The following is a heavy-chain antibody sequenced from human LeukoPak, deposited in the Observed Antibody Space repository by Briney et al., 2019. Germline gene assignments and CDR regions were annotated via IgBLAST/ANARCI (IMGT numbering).Heavy chain of an antibody. J-gene: IGHJ4*02. V-gene: IGHV4-34*01. CDR3: ARGERN. D-gene: IGHD1-26*01. Sequence: SETLSLTCAVYGGSFSGYYWSWIRQPPGKGLEWIGEINHSGSTNYNPSLKSRVTISVDTSKNQFSLKLSSVTAADTAVYYCARGERNWGQGTLVTVSS. CDR2: INHSGST. CDR1: GGSFSGYY.